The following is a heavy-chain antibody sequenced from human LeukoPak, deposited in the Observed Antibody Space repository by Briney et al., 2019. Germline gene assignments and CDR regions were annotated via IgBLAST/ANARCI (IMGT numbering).Heavy chain of an antibody. V-gene: IGHV3-30-3*01. CDR2: ISYDGSNK. Sequence: GRSLRLSCAASGFTFSSYAMHWVRQAPGKGLEWVAVISYDGSNKYYADSVKGRFTISRDNSKNTLYLQMNSLRAEDTAVYYCAKVEYTTSWYGVGSLDYWGQGTLVTVSS. D-gene: IGHD6-13*01. CDR1: GFTFSSYA. CDR3: AKVEYTTSWYGVGSLDY. J-gene: IGHJ4*02.